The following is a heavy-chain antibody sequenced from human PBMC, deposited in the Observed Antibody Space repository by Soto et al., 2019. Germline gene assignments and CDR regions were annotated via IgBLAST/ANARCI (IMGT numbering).Heavy chain of an antibody. CDR1: GGSISSGGYS. D-gene: IGHD3-16*01. CDR3: AREGGRGGPDWYLTV. V-gene: IGHV4-30-2*01. Sequence: QLQLQESGSGLVKPSQTLSLTCAVSGGSISSGGYSWSWLRQPPGKGLEWIGYIFHSGSTYYNPSLESRVTISVDGSKNPFSLELSSVPAAATAVYYCAREGGRGGPDWYLTVWGRGTLVTVSS. CDR2: IFHSGST. J-gene: IGHJ2*01.